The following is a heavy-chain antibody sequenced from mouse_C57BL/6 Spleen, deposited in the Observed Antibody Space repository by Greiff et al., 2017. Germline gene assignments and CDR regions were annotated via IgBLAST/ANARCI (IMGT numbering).Heavy chain of an antibody. Sequence: QVQLQQSGPELVKPGASVKLSCKASGYTFTSYDINWVKQRPGQGLEWIGWIYPRDGSTKYNEKFKGKATLTVDTSSSTAYMELHSLTSEDDAVYFCARRDYVGKYYAMDYWGQGTSVTVSS. CDR3: ARRDYVGKYYAMDY. J-gene: IGHJ4*01. V-gene: IGHV1-85*01. CDR2: IYPRDGST. CDR1: GYTFTSYD. D-gene: IGHD1-1*01.